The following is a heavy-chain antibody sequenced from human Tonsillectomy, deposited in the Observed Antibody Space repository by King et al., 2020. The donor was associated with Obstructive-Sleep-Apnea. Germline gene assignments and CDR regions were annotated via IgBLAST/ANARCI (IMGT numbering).Heavy chain of an antibody. V-gene: IGHV3-9*01. J-gene: IGHJ3*02. CDR2: IKWNSGNI. CDR3: VKDRAGGVPDAFDI. D-gene: IGHD3-16*01. CDR1: GFTFDDYA. Sequence: EQLVQSGGGLVQPGRSLRLSCAGSGFTFDDYAMHWVRQTPGKGLEWVSGIKWNSGNIAYADSVKGRFTISRDNAKNSLYLQMNSLRAEDTALYYCVKDRAGGVPDAFDIWGQGTMVTVSS.